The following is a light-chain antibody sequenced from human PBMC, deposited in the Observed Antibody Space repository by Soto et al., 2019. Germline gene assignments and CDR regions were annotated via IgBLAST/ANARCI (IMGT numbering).Light chain of an antibody. CDR1: QSISGN. Sequence: EIVMTQSPATLSVSPRDRATISCRASQSISGNLAWYQQKPGQGPRLLIYHVSTRTTGTPATFSGSASGTEFTLTISSLQSEDFAVYLCQQYHDWPRTFGQGTRV. J-gene: IGKJ1*01. CDR2: HVS. V-gene: IGKV3D-15*01. CDR3: QQYHDWPRT.